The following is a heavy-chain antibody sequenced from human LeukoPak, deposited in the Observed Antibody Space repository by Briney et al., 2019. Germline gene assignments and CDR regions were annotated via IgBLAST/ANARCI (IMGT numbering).Heavy chain of an antibody. J-gene: IGHJ6*03. V-gene: IGHV3-11*01. CDR2: ISSGGRTI. Sequence: GGSLRLSCAASGFNFRNYYMTWIRQAPGKGLEWVSYISSGGRTISYADSVKGRFTISRDNAQNSLFLQMDSLRVEDTAMYYCARGGEVREIISRDPYYYYMAVWGKGTTVTIS. D-gene: IGHD3-10*01. CDR1: GFNFRNYY. CDR3: ARGGEVREIISRDPYYYYMAV.